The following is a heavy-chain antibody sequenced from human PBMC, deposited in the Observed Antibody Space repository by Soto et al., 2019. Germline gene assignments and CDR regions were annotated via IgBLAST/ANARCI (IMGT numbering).Heavy chain of an antibody. CDR1: VFSFSTYS. D-gene: IGHD2-21*02. J-gene: IGHJ6*02. V-gene: IGHV3-21*01. CDR2: IGRRSDI. CDR3: AREETAWPLAYGLDV. Sequence: GGSLRFSCEACVFSFSTYSMHWVRQAPGKGLEWVSSIGRRSDIYYADSVKVRFTISRDNAKNSVSLQMNSLRDEDTAVYYCAREETAWPLAYGLDVWGQGTTVT.